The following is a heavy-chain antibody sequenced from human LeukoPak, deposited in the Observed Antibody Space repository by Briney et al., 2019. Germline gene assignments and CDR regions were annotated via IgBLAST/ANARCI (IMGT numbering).Heavy chain of an antibody. CDR2: IRQDGSEK. CDR3: ATERGNYFEY. CDR1: GFTFSSYS. J-gene: IGHJ4*02. Sequence: GGSLRLSCAASGFTFSSYSMSWVRQAPGKGLEWVANIRQDGSEKYYVDSVKGRFINSRDNAKNLLYLQMNSLRAEDTAVYYCATERGNYFEYWGQGTLVTVSS. V-gene: IGHV3-7*05. D-gene: IGHD3-10*01.